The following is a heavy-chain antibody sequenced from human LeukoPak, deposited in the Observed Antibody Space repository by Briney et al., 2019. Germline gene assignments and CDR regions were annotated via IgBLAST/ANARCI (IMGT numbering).Heavy chain of an antibody. V-gene: IGHV3-23*01. D-gene: IGHD6-19*01. Sequence: PGGSLRLSCAASGFTFSSYGMSWVRQAPGKGLEWVSAISGSGGGTYYADSVKGRFTISRDNSKNTLYLQLNSLRAEDTAVYYCGKAGWLYAFDIWGQGTMVTVSS. CDR3: GKAGWLYAFDI. J-gene: IGHJ3*02. CDR1: GFTFSSYG. CDR2: ISGSGGGT.